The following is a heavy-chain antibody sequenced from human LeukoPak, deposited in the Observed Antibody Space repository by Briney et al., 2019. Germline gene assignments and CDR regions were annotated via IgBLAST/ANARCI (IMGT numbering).Heavy chain of an antibody. CDR3: ARDFPLSRIAVAGTNY. CDR2: IYSGGST. Sequence: GGSLRLSCAASGFTVSSNYMSWVRQAPGKGLEWVSVIYSGGSTYYADSVKGRFTISRDNSKNTLYPQMNSLRAEDTAVYYCARDFPLSRIAVAGTNYWGQGTLVTVSS. J-gene: IGHJ4*02. D-gene: IGHD6-19*01. CDR1: GFTVSSNY. V-gene: IGHV3-66*01.